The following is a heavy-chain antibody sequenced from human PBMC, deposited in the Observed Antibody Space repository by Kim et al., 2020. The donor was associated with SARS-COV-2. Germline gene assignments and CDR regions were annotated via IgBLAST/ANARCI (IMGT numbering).Heavy chain of an antibody. CDR3: ARGRGRATYYYYYGMDV. D-gene: IGHD1-26*01. Sequence: SETLSLTCTVSGGSISSYYWSWIRQPPGKGLEWIGYIYYSGSTNYNPSLKSRVTISVDTSKNQFSLKLSSVTAADTAVYYCARGRGRATYYYYYGMDVWGQGTTVTVSS. J-gene: IGHJ6*02. CDR1: GGSISSYY. CDR2: IYYSGST. V-gene: IGHV4-59*01.